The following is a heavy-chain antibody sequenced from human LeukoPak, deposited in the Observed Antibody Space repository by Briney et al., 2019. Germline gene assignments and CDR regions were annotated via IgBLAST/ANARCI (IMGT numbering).Heavy chain of an antibody. Sequence: ASVKVSCKASGYTFTSYDINWVRQATGQGLEWMGWMNPNSGNTGYAQKFQGRVTMTRNTSISTAYMELSSLRSEDTAVYYCARVPQLGYFSGGSCLHFDYWGQGTLVTVSS. CDR2: MNPNSGNT. V-gene: IGHV1-8*01. CDR3: ARVPQLGYFSGGSCLHFDY. J-gene: IGHJ4*02. CDR1: GYTFTSYD. D-gene: IGHD2-15*01.